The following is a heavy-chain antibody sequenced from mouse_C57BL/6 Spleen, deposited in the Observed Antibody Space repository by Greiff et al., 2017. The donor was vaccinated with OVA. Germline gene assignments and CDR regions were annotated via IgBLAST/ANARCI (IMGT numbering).Heavy chain of an antibody. CDR1: GFTFSSYG. Sequence: DVKLVESGGDLVKPGGSLKLSCAASGFTFSSYGMSWVRQTPDKRLEWVATISSGGSYTYYPDSVKGRFTISRDNAKNTLYLQMSSLKSEDTAMYYCARPEGYLYDYDGYYFDYWGQGTTLTVSS. CDR2: ISSGGSYT. CDR3: ARPEGYLYDYDGYYFDY. J-gene: IGHJ2*01. V-gene: IGHV5-6*02. D-gene: IGHD2-4*01.